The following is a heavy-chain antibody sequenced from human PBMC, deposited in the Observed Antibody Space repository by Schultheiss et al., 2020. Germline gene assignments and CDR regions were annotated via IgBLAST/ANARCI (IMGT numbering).Heavy chain of an antibody. V-gene: IGHV4-61*08. CDR2: IYYSGST. D-gene: IGHD3-22*01. CDR1: GGSVSSVGYY. Sequence: SETLSLTCTVSGGSVSSVGYYWSWIRQPPGKGLEWIGYIYYSGSTNYNPSLKSRVTIAVDTSKNQFSLRLSSVTAADTAVYYCAIYYYDPSLVLHDAFDIWGQGTMVT. CDR3: AIYYYDPSLVLHDAFDI. J-gene: IGHJ3*02.